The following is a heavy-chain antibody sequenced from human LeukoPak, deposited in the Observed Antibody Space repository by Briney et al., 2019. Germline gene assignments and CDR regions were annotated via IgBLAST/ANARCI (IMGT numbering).Heavy chain of an antibody. CDR3: AKIHQNRVVVGAKGAFDI. CDR1: GFTFSNYP. CDR2: ISYDGSNK. D-gene: IGHD2-15*01. Sequence: PGGSLRLSCAASGFTFSNYPVHWVRQAPGKGLEWVALISYDGSNKYYADSVKGRFAISRDNSKNTLYLQMDSLRAEDTAIYYWAKIHQNRVVVGAKGAFDIWGQGTVVTVSS. V-gene: IGHV3-30-3*02. J-gene: IGHJ3*02.